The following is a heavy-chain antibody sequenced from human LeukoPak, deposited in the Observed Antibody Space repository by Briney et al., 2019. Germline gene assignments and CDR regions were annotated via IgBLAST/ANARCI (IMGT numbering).Heavy chain of an antibody. Sequence: SETLSLTCSVSGGSVTSGFYYWNWIRQPPGTGLEWIGYLYYSGNTNYNPSLKSRVTMSVDTSKNQFSLRLSSVTAADTAVYYCAREYGYSYGYSYWYFDLWGRGTLVTVSS. CDR3: AREYGYSYGYSYWYFDL. J-gene: IGHJ2*01. CDR2: LYYSGNT. V-gene: IGHV4-61*01. D-gene: IGHD5-18*01. CDR1: GGSVTSGFYY.